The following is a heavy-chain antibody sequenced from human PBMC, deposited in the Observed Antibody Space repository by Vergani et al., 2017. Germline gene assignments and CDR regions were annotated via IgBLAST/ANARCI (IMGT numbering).Heavy chain of an antibody. CDR3: AKGRGGGHFHYYGMDV. D-gene: IGHD2-15*01. Sequence: EVQLVESGGGLIQPGKSLRLSCVVSGFSFTDYGLHWVRQAPGKGLEWVSSISWNSMDIGYADSVKGRFTISRDNAKNFLFLQMNSLRVEDMGIYYCAKGRGGGHFHYYGMDVGGQGTTVTVSS. V-gene: IGHV3-9*03. CDR1: GFSFTDYG. J-gene: IGHJ6*02. CDR2: ISWNSMDI.